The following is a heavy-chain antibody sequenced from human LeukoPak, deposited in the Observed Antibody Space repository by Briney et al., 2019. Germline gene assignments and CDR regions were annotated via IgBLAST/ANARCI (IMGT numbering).Heavy chain of an antibody. CDR1: GGTFNSYG. Sequence: GASVKVSCKAPGGTFNSYGISWVRQAPGQGLEWMGGVIAIFGRIKYGQKFQGRATITTDESTSTAYMELSSLTSEDTGVYYCARGELGDRSGFSFFDYWGQGTLVTVSS. V-gene: IGHV1-69*05. J-gene: IGHJ4*02. CDR2: VIAIFGRI. D-gene: IGHD3-22*01. CDR3: ARGELGDRSGFSFFDY.